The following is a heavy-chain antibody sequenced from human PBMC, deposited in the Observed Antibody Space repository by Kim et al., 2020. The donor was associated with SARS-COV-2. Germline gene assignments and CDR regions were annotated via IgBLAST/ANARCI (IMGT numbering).Heavy chain of an antibody. J-gene: IGHJ3*02. Sequence: GSTNYHPSLKSRVTISVDTSKNQFSLKLSSVTAADTAVYYCARLGGAFDIWGQGTMVTVSS. CDR3: ARLGGAFDI. CDR2: GST. V-gene: IGHV4-59*08.